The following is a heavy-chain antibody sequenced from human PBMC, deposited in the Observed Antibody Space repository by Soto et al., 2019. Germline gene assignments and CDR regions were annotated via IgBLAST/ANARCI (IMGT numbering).Heavy chain of an antibody. V-gene: IGHV3-21*06. CDR1: GFTFSDEN. D-gene: IGHD2-2*01. CDR2: ISGGGSYI. J-gene: IGHJ6*02. CDR3: ARDSDCHSTSCFFPPHV. Sequence: KPGGSLRLACSASGFTFSDENMSWVRQVPGKGLEWVSDISGGGSYIFYADSVQGRFSISRDNPKNSLFLEMNSLRVEDTAVYYCARDSDCHSTSCFFPPHVWGQGTTVTVSS.